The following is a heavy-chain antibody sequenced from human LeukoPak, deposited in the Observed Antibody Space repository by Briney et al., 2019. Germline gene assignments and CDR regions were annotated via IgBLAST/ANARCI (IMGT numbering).Heavy chain of an antibody. CDR1: GYSISSGYY. Sequence: SETLSLTCTVSGYSISSGYYWGWIRQPPGKGLEGIGSIYHSGSTYYNPSLNSRVTISVDTSKNQFSLKLSSVTAADTAVYYCARGSDPYCGGDCRPFDYWGQGTLVTVSS. D-gene: IGHD2-21*02. CDR2: IYHSGST. V-gene: IGHV4-38-2*02. CDR3: ARGSDPYCGGDCRPFDY. J-gene: IGHJ4*02.